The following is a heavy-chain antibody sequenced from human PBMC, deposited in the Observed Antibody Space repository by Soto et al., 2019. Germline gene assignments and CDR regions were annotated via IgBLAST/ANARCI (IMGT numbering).Heavy chain of an antibody. Sequence: QLQLQESGPGLVKPSETLSLTCTVSGGSISSSSYYWGWIRQPPGKGLEWIGSIYYSGSTYYNPSLKSRVTISVDTSKNQFSLKLSSVTAADTAVYYCASTPPRVGAAHSNYHYYGMDVWGQGTTVTVSS. V-gene: IGHV4-39*01. J-gene: IGHJ6*02. D-gene: IGHD1-26*01. CDR1: GGSISSSSYY. CDR2: IYYSGST. CDR3: ASTPPRVGAAHSNYHYYGMDV.